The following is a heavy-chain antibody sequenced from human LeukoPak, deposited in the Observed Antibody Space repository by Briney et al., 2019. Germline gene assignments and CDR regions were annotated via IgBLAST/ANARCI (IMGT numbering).Heavy chain of an antibody. CDR1: GGSISSNYW. CDR3: ARKDYGDYGTFDY. Sequence: SGTLSLTCAVSGGSISSNYWWSWVRQPPGKGLEWIGEIYHDGSTNYNPSLKSRVTISVDKSKNQFSLKLRSVTAADTAVYYCARKDYGDYGTFDYWGQGTLVTVSS. V-gene: IGHV4-4*02. CDR2: IYHDGST. D-gene: IGHD4-17*01. J-gene: IGHJ4*02.